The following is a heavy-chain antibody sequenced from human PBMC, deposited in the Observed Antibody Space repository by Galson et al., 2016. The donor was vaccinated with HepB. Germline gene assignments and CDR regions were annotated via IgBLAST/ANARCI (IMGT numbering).Heavy chain of an antibody. CDR1: GGSISNTY. D-gene: IGHD1/OR15-1a*01. V-gene: IGHV4-59*01. J-gene: IGHJ4*02. CDR2: VYYSGST. CDR3: VKEEHNSFFYY. Sequence: SETLSLTCTVSGGSISNTYWSWIRQPPGKGLEWIGYVYYSGSTKYNPSLKSRVTISVDTSKNQYSLELSSVTAADTAVYYCVKEEHNSFFYYWGQGILVTVSS.